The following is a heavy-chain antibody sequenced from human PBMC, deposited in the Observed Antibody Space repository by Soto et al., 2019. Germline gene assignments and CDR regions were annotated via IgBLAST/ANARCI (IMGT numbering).Heavy chain of an antibody. J-gene: IGHJ4*02. CDR1: GFTFSSYG. CDR2: ISYDGSNK. V-gene: IGHV3-30*18. D-gene: IGHD3-10*01. CDR3: ANVYYGGGY. Sequence: QVQLVESGGGVVQPGRSLRLSCAASGFTFSSYGMHWVRQAPGKGLEWVAVISYDGSNKYYADSVKGRFTISRDNSKNTLYLQMNSLRAEDTAVYYCANVYYGGGYWGQGTLVTVSS.